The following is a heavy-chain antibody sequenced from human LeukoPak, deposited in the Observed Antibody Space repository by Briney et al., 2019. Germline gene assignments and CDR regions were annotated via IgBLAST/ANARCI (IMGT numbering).Heavy chain of an antibody. D-gene: IGHD1-26*01. V-gene: IGHV1-18*01. J-gene: IGHJ4*02. Sequence: ASVKVSCKASGYTFTSYGISWVRQAPGQGLEWMGWISAYNGNTDYAQKLQGRVTMTTDTSTSTAYMELRSLRSDDTAVYYCAREAVGAQWYYFDYWGQGTLVTVSS. CDR3: AREAVGAQWYYFDY. CDR2: ISAYNGNT. CDR1: GYTFTSYG.